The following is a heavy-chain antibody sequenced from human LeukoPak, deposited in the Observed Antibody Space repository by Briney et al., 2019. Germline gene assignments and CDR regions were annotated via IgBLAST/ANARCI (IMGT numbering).Heavy chain of an antibody. CDR3: ARHSGREVVRGVIIRGPFDY. CDR2: IYYSGST. D-gene: IGHD3-10*01. CDR1: GGSISGSSYY. J-gene: IGHJ4*02. Sequence: SETLSLTCTVSGGSISGSSYYWGWIRQPPGKGLEWIGSIYYSGSTYYNPSLKSRVTISVDTSKNQFSLKLSSVTAADTAVYYCARHSGREVVRGVIIRGPFDYWGQGTLVTVSS. V-gene: IGHV4-39*01.